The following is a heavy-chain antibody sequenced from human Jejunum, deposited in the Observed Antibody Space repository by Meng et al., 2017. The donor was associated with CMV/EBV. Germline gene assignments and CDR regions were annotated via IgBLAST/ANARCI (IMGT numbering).Heavy chain of an antibody. V-gene: IGHV5-51*01. CDR1: GYTFTSYW. CDR3: ARRYSGNYFDY. D-gene: IGHD1-26*01. J-gene: IGHJ4*02. CDR2: IYPGDSDT. Sequence: SCPASGYTFTSYWLAWVRQMPGKGLEWMGIIYPGDSDTTYSPSFQGQVTISDDKSISTAYLQWSSLKASDTAMYYCARRYSGNYFDYWGQGTLVTVSS.